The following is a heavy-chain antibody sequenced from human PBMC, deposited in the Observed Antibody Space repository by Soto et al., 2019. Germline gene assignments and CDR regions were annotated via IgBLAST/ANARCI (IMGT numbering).Heavy chain of an antibody. Sequence: QVQLQESGPGLVKPSGTLSLTCAVSGGSISSSNWWSWVRQPPGKGLVWIGEIYHSGSTNYNQSLKSRVTISVDKSKNQFSLKLSSVTAADTAVYYCARVDIVVGDYYYGMGVWGQGTTVTVSS. CDR1: GGSISSSNW. J-gene: IGHJ6*02. CDR3: ARVDIVVGDYYYGMGV. V-gene: IGHV4-4*02. CDR2: IYHSGST. D-gene: IGHD2-2*01.